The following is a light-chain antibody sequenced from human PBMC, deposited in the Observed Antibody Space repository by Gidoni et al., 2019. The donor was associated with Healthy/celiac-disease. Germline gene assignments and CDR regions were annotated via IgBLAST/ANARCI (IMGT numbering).Light chain of an antibody. V-gene: IGKV1-33*01. Sequence: DIQMTQSPSSLPASVGDRVTITCQASQDISNYLNWYQQKPGKAPKLLSYDASNLETGVPSRFSGSGSGTDFTFTISGLQPEVMATYCCQRYDNHLLFTFGPGTKVDIK. CDR2: DAS. J-gene: IGKJ3*01. CDR1: QDISNY. CDR3: QRYDNHLLFT.